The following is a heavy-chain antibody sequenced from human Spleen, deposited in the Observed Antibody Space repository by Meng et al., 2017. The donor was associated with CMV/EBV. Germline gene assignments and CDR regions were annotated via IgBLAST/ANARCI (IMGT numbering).Heavy chain of an antibody. J-gene: IGHJ5*02. CDR3: ARVVPAAMGFDP. D-gene: IGHD2-2*01. CDR1: GGSGSSRKW. V-gene: IGHV4-4*01. CDR2: IFQSGTT. Sequence: AGSGGSGSSRKWWTWVRQSPGKGLEWIGEIFQSGTTNYNPSLRSRLTISLDKSSNQFSLNLRSVTAADTAVYFCARVVPAAMGFDPWGQGTLVTVSS.